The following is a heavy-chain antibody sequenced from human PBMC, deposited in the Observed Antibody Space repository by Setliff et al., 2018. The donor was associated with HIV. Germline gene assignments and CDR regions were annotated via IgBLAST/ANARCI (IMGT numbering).Heavy chain of an antibody. D-gene: IGHD3-22*01. V-gene: IGHV4-59*01. CDR2: IQYGDIS. CDR3: ARSGYTSGFYWVFGAFGV. J-gene: IGHJ3*01. Sequence: SETLSLTCTVSGGTISNYYWTWIRQPPGKGPEWIASIQYGDISHYNPSLQSRVTISVDTSTKKFSLYLSSVNETDTAVYYCARSGYTSGFYWVFGAFGVWGQGEMVTVSS. CDR1: GGTISNYY.